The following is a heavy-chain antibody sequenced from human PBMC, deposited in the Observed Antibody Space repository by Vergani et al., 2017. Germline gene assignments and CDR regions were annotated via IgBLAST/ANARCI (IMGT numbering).Heavy chain of an antibody. CDR2: INPSGGST. Sequence: QFQLVQSGAEVKKAGASLKVSCKASGYTFTGYYLHWVRQAPGQGLEWMGIINPSGGSTSYAQKFQGRVTMTRDTSTSTVYMELSSLRSEDTAVYYCARSSGYYSYYFDFWGQGTLVTVSS. D-gene: IGHD3-22*01. CDR1: GYTFTGYY. J-gene: IGHJ4*02. CDR3: ARSSGYYSYYFDF. V-gene: IGHV1-46*01.